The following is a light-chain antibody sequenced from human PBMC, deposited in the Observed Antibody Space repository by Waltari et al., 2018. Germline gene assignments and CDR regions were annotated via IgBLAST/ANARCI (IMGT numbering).Light chain of an antibody. CDR3: CSYAGSNTLL. CDR1: DVGSYNL. V-gene: IGLV2-23*02. Sequence: QSALTQPASVSGSPGQSITISCTGSDVGSYNLFHWYQQHPGKAPKLMIYEVSKRPSGVSNRFSGSKSGNTASLTISRLQAEDEADYYCCSYAGSNTLLFGGGTKLTVL. CDR2: EVS. J-gene: IGLJ2*01.